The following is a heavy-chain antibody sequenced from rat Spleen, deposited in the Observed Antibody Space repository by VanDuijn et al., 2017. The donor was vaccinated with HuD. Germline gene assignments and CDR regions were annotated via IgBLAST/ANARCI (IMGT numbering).Heavy chain of an antibody. Sequence: EVQLVESGGGLVQPGNSLKLSCAASGFTFSDYAMAWVRQSPKKGLEWVATIIYDGSSTYYRDSVKGRFTISRDNAKSTLYLQMDSLRSEDTATYCGATVNYPGDWFAYWCQGTLVTVSS. J-gene: IGHJ3*01. CDR2: IIYDGSST. CDR1: GFTFSDYA. V-gene: IGHV5S10*01. CDR3: ATVNYPGDWFAY. D-gene: IGHD1-4*01.